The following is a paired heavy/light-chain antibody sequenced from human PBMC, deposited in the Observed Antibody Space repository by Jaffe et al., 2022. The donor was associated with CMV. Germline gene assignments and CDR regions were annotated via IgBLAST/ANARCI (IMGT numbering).Light chain of an antibody. J-gene: IGKJ2*01. V-gene: IGKV3-20*01. CDR1: QSVSSSY. CDR3: QQYGSSPHT. Sequence: EIVLTQSPGTLSLSPGERATLSCGASQSVSSSYLAWYQQKPGQAPRLLIFGASSRATGTPDRFSGSGSGTDFTLTISRLEPEDFAVYYCQQYGSSPHTFGQGTKLEIK. CDR2: GAS.
Heavy chain of an antibody. J-gene: IGHJ4*02. V-gene: IGHV3-21*06. CDR1: GFTFSTYS. CDR2: ISTSSSYI. Sequence: EVQLVESGGGLVKPGGSLRLSCAASGFTFSTYSMNWVRQAPGKGLEWVSSISTSSSYIYYADSVKGRFTVSRDNAKNTLYLEMNSLRAEDTAVYYCARGGLHWELLHYFDYWGQGTLVTVSS. CDR3: ARGGLHWELLHYFDY. D-gene: IGHD1-26*01.